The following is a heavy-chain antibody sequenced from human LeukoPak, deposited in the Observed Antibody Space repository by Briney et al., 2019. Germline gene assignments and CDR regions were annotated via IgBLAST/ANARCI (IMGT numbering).Heavy chain of an antibody. CDR2: INPNTGGT. Sequence: ASVKVSCKASGYIFTDYYIHWVRQARGEGLEWMGWINPNTGGTYFAQKFEARVTLTRDTSINTGYLEMRGLTSGDTAVYYCAKSQYSFASGSSRPLFDYWGPGTLVTVSS. V-gene: IGHV1-2*02. CDR1: GYIFTDYY. CDR3: AKSQYSFASGSSRPLFDY. D-gene: IGHD3-10*01. J-gene: IGHJ4*02.